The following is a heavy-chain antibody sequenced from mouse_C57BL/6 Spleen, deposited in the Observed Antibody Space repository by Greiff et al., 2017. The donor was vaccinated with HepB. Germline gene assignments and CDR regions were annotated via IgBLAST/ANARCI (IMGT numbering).Heavy chain of an antibody. V-gene: IGHV1-22*01. CDR3: ARRGGGNYEDYYAMDY. CDR1: GYTFTDYN. Sequence: EVQLQQSGPELVKPGASVKMSCKASGYTFTDYNMHWVKQSHGKSREWIGYINPNNGGTSYNQKFKGKATLTVNKSSSTAYMELRSLTSEDSAVYDCARRGGGNYEDYYAMDYWGQGTSVTVSS. CDR2: INPNNGGT. J-gene: IGHJ4*01. D-gene: IGHD2-1*01.